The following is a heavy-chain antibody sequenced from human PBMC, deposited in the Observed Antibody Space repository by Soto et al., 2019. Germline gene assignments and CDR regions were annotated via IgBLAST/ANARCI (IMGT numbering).Heavy chain of an antibody. V-gene: IGHV3-7*01. Sequence: GGSLRLSCAASGFTFSSYWMSWVRQAPGKGLEWVANIKQDGSEKYYVDSVKGRFTISRDNAKNSLYLQMNSLRAEDTAVYYCARDPGYCSGGSCYYYFDYWGQGTLVTVS. CDR1: GFTFSSYW. CDR2: IKQDGSEK. CDR3: ARDPGYCSGGSCYYYFDY. D-gene: IGHD2-15*01. J-gene: IGHJ4*02.